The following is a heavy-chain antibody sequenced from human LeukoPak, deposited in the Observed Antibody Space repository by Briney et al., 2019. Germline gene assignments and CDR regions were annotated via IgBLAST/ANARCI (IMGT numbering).Heavy chain of an antibody. V-gene: IGHV3-11*03. CDR3: AKRWGENYGHFDY. CDR1: GFTFRDYY. J-gene: IGHJ4*02. Sequence: GGSLTLSCAASGFTFRDYYMSWIRQASGKGLESVSYISSDSSYTNYAYSVKGRFTISRDNAMNSLYLQMNSLRAEDTAVYYCAKRWGENYGHFDYWGQGTLVTVSS. CDR2: ISSDSSYT. D-gene: IGHD4-17*01.